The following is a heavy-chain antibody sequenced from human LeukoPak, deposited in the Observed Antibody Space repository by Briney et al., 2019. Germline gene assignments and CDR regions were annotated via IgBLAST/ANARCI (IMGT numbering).Heavy chain of an antibody. D-gene: IGHD3-3*01. V-gene: IGHV4-34*01. CDR1: GGSFSGYY. J-gene: IGHJ4*02. CDR2: INHSGST. Sequence: SETLSLTCAVYGGSFSGYYWSWIRQPPGKGLEWIGEINHSGSTNYNPSLKSRVTISVDTSKNQFPPKLSSVTAADTAVYYCARGWGRSGRFLEWLLPYFDYWGQGTLVTVSS. CDR3: ARGWGRSGRFLEWLLPYFDY.